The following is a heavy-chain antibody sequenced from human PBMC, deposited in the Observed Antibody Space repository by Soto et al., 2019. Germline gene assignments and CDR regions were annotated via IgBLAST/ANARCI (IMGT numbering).Heavy chain of an antibody. J-gene: IGHJ4*02. CDR2: IIPIFGTA. V-gene: IGHV1-69*13. Sequence: ASVKVSCKASGYTFTKYGISWVRQAPGQGLEWMGGIIPIFGTANYAQKFQGRVTITADESTSTAYMELSSLRSEDTAVYYCARDKTPLYYYDSSGYYRNPGVFDYWGQGTLVTVSS. CDR1: GYTFTKYG. D-gene: IGHD3-22*01. CDR3: ARDKTPLYYYDSSGYYRNPGVFDY.